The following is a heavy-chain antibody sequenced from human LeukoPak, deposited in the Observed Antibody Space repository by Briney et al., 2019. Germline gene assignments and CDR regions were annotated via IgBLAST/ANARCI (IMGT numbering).Heavy chain of an antibody. CDR2: VNPKSGYT. V-gene: IGHV1-8*01. CDR1: GYTFTNYD. Sequence: ASVKVSCKASGYTFTNYDINWVRQATGQGLEWMGWVNPKSGYTGYAQKFQGRVTISRDTSISTAYMELSSLRSGDTAVYYCARVDGSADYWGQGTLVTVSS. D-gene: IGHD1-26*01. J-gene: IGHJ4*02. CDR3: ARVDGSADY.